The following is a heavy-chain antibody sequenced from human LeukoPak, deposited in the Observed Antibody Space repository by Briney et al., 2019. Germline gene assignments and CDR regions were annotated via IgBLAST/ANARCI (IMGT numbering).Heavy chain of an antibody. CDR1: GGSISSYY. V-gene: IGHV4-59*01. J-gene: IGHJ4*02. Sequence: SETLSLTCTVSGGSISSYYWSWIRQPPGKGLEWIGYIYYSGSTNYNPSLKSRVTISVDTSKNQFSLKLSSVTAADTAVYYCARTLAYGSGNEFDYWGQGTLVTVSS. D-gene: IGHD3-10*01. CDR3: ARTLAYGSGNEFDY. CDR2: IYYSGST.